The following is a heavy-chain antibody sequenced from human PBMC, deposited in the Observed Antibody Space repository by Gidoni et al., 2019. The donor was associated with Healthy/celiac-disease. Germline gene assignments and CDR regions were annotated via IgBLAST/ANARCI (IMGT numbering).Heavy chain of an antibody. CDR3: ARLYYYDSSGYPPPDY. Sequence: EVQLVQSGAEVNKPGESLKISCTGSGYSFTSYWVGWVRQMPGKGLEWMGVIYPGDSDNRYSPSFQGQVTISADKSISTAYLQWSSLKASDTAVYYCARLYYYDSSGYPPPDYWGQGTLVTVSS. D-gene: IGHD3-22*01. V-gene: IGHV5-51*03. J-gene: IGHJ4*02. CDR1: GYSFTSYW. CDR2: IYPGDSDN.